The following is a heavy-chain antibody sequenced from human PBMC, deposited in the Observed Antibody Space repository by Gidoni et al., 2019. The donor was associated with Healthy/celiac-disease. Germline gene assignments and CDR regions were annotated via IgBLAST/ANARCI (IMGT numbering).Heavy chain of an antibody. Sequence: QVQLVQSGAAVKKPGASVKVSCKASGYTFTDYYMLWVRQAPGQGLEWMGWINPNSGDTHYAQNFQGRVTMTRDTSISTAYMELSRLTSDDTAVYYCAIQNWQGWYFDLWGRGTLVTVSS. V-gene: IGHV1-2*02. CDR3: AIQNWQGWYFDL. D-gene: IGHD1-1*01. J-gene: IGHJ2*01. CDR1: GYTFTDYY. CDR2: INPNSGDT.